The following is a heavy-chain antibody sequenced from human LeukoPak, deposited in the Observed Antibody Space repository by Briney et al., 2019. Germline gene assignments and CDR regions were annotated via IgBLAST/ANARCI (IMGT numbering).Heavy chain of an antibody. CDR3: AKSPLWFGPTPGYYFDY. J-gene: IGHJ4*02. CDR1: GFTFSSYA. V-gene: IGHV3-23*01. Sequence: GGSLRLSCAASGFTFSSYAMSWVRQAPGKGLEWVSAISGSGGSTYYADSVKGRFTISRDNSKNTLYLQMNSLRAEDTAVYYCAKSPLWFGPTPGYYFDYWGQGTQVTVSS. CDR2: ISGSGGST. D-gene: IGHD3-10*01.